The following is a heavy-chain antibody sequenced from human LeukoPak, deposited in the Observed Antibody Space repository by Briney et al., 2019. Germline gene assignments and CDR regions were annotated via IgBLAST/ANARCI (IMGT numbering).Heavy chain of an antibody. CDR2: IKYDGSEI. V-gene: IGHV3-7*01. J-gene: IGHJ3*01. Sequence: GGSLRLSCAASGFTFTTWWMSWVRQASGKGLEWVANIKYDGSEIHYLDSVKGRFTISRDNARNSLYLQMNDLRVEDTAVYYCTRTKAFDFWGQGTMVIVSS. CDR3: TRTKAFDF. CDR1: GFTFTTWW.